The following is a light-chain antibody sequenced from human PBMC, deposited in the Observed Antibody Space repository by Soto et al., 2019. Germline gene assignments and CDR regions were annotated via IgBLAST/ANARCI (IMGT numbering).Light chain of an antibody. CDR2: DAS. V-gene: IGKV3-11*01. J-gene: IGKJ5*01. Sequence: ETVLTQSPATLSLSPRERATLSARASQSFSSSLAWYQQNPGQVPRPLIYDASNRATGIPARFSGSGSGTDFTLTISSLEPEDFAVYYCQQRSNWPPITFGQGTRLE. CDR1: QSFSSS. CDR3: QQRSNWPPIT.